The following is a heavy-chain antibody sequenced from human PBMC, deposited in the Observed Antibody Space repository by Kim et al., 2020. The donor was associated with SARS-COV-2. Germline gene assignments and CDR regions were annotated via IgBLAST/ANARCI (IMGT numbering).Heavy chain of an antibody. CDR2: IIPIFGTA. J-gene: IGHJ4*02. D-gene: IGHD5-12*01. Sequence: SVKVSCKASGGTFSSYAISWVRQAPGQGLEWMGGIIPIFGTANYAQKFQGRVTITADESTSTAYMELSSLRSEDTAVYYCARDRGDRGYSGYDLLDYWGQGTLVTVSS. CDR3: ARDRGDRGYSGYDLLDY. V-gene: IGHV1-69*13. CDR1: GGTFSSYA.